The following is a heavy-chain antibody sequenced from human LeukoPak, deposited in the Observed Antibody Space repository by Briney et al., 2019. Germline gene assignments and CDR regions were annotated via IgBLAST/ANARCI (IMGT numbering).Heavy chain of an antibody. V-gene: IGHV3-33*01. CDR2: IWYDGSKT. D-gene: IGHD6-25*01. CDR1: GFTFSTYG. Sequence: SGRSLRLSCAASGFTFSTYGMHWVRQSPGKGLEWAAVIWYDGSKTHYRDSVKGRFTISRDNSKNTLYLEMNSLRAEDTAVYYCARDTAQRAFDIWGQGTMVTVSS. J-gene: IGHJ3*02. CDR3: ARDTAQRAFDI.